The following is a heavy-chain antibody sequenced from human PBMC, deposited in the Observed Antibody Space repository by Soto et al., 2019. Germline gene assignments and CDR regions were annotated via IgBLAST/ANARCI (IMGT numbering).Heavy chain of an antibody. Sequence: QAGGSLRLSCAASGFIFSNFGMHWVRQAPGKGLEWVAGVWYDGSNGVSADSVKGRFTISRDNSKNTLYLQMTSLRAKDTAVYYCARDPRTARASAMDVWGQGTTVTVSS. CDR2: VWYDGSNG. D-gene: IGHD6-6*01. CDR1: GFIFSNFG. V-gene: IGHV3-33*01. J-gene: IGHJ6*02. CDR3: ARDPRTARASAMDV.